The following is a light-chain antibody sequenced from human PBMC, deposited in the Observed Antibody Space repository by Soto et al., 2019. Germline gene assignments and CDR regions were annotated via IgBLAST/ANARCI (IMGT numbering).Light chain of an antibody. Sequence: QSALTQPASVSGSPGQSITISCTGTSSDVGSYNLVSWYQQHPGKAPKLMIYEGSKRPSGVSNRFSGSKSGNTASLTISGLQAEYEADYYCCSYAGSSTVVFGGGTKLPVL. J-gene: IGLJ2*01. CDR1: SSDVGSYNL. CDR2: EGS. CDR3: CSYAGSSTVV. V-gene: IGLV2-23*01.